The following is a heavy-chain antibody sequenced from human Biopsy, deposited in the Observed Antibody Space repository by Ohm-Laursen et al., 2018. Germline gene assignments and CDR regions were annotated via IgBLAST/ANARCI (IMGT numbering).Heavy chain of an antibody. D-gene: IGHD2-8*01. CDR1: SGSFSSNY. J-gene: IGHJ4*02. Sequence: TLYFTCAVYSGSFSSNYWTWIRQPPGKGLEWIGEITHSGYTNYNPSLKSRVTVSVDTSKNQFSLKLSSVTAADTAVYYCASRLYGPNPIDYWGQGTLVTVSS. CDR3: ASRLYGPNPIDY. V-gene: IGHV4-34*01. CDR2: ITHSGYT.